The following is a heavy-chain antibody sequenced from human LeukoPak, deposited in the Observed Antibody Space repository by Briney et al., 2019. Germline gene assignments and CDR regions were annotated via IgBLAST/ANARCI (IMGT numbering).Heavy chain of an antibody. J-gene: IGHJ6*02. CDR1: GGSISSYY. V-gene: IGHV4-59*01. Sequence: SETLSLTCTVSGGSISSYYWRWIRQPPGKGLEWIGYIYYSGSTNYNPSLKSRVTISVDTSKNQFSLKLSSVTAADTAVCYCARALRYFDWSPGGMDVWGQGTTVTVSS. D-gene: IGHD3-9*01. CDR2: IYYSGST. CDR3: ARALRYFDWSPGGMDV.